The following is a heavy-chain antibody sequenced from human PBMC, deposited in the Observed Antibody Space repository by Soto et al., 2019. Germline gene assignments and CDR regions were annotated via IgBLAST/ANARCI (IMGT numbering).Heavy chain of an antibody. Sequence: QVQLQESGPGLVKPSETLSLTCTVSGGSISSYYWSWIRQPPGKGLEWIGYIYYSGSTKYNPSLNSRVTISVDTSKNQFSLKLISVTAADTALYYCVRYSGSSTHFDSWGPGTLVTASS. CDR1: GGSISSYY. D-gene: IGHD1-26*01. V-gene: IGHV4-59*01. CDR3: VRYSGSSTHFDS. CDR2: IYYSGST. J-gene: IGHJ4*02.